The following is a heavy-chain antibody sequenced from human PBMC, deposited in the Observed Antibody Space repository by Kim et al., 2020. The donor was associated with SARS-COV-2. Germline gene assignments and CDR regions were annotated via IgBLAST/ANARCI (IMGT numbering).Heavy chain of an antibody. CDR2: VSYDGTNK. Sequence: GGSLRLSCAASGFTFSNYGMHWVRQAPGKGLEWVAVVSYDGTNKYYADSVKGRFTISRDNSKNTLYLQMNSLRAEDTAVYYCAKDRTYNRIAAAAIDNWG. J-gene: IGHJ4*01. D-gene: IGHD6-13*01. CDR1: GFTFSNYG. V-gene: IGHV3-30*18. CDR3: AKDRTYNRIAAAAIDN.